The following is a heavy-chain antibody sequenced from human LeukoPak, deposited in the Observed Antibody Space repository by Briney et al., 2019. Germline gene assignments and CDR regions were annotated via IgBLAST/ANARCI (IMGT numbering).Heavy chain of an antibody. Sequence: ASVKVSCKASGYTFTGYYMHWVRQAPGQGLEWMGWINPNSGGTNYAQKFQGRVTMTRDTSISTAYMELSRLRSDDTAVYYCARDRCFCVGYCSSTSCRPGKNWFDPWGQGTLVTVSS. J-gene: IGHJ5*02. D-gene: IGHD2-2*03. CDR2: INPNSGGT. V-gene: IGHV1-2*02. CDR3: ARDRCFCVGYCSSTSCRPGKNWFDP. CDR1: GYTFTGYY.